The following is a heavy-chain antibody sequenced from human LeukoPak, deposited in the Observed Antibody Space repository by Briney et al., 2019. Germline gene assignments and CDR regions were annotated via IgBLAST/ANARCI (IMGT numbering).Heavy chain of an antibody. J-gene: IGHJ4*02. CDR1: GYTFSTYA. CDR3: ARSYIVVVPAVYFDY. CDR2: INGGDGNT. V-gene: IGHV1-3*01. Sequence: ASVKVSCKTSGYTFSTYAIQWVRQAPGQRLEWMGWINGGDGNTKFSQKFQGRVTITRDTSARSSYMELSSLRSEGTAVYYCARSYIVVVPAVYFDYWGRGTLVAVSS. D-gene: IGHD2-2*01.